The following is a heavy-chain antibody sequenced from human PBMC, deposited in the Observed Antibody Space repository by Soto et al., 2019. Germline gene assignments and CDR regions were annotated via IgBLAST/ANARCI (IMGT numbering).Heavy chain of an antibody. D-gene: IGHD1-26*01. CDR2: VYIGGET. V-gene: IGHV4-4*07. J-gene: IGHJ4*02. CDR3: ARGRQAVGLEF. Sequence: SETLSLTCIVSDGSISSDYWTWIRQPAGKGLEWLGRVYIGGETNYNPSLKSRLTMSLDTSKRQFSLWLSSVTAADTAVYYCARGRQAVGLEFWGLGTLVTVSS. CDR1: DGSISSDY.